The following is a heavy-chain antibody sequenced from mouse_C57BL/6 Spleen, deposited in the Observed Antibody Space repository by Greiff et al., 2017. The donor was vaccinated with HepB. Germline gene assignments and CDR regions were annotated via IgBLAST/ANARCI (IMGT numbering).Heavy chain of an antibody. CDR3: ARCIFSNDYDRWFAY. J-gene: IGHJ3*01. V-gene: IGHV1-9*01. Sequence: VQLQQSGAELMKPGASVKLSCKATGYTFTGYWIEWVKQRPGHGLEWIGEILPGSGSTNYNEKFKGKATFTADTSSNTAYMQLSSLTTEDSAIYYCARCIFSNDYDRWFAYWGQGTLVTVAA. CDR1: GYTFTGYW. D-gene: IGHD2-4*01. CDR2: ILPGSGST.